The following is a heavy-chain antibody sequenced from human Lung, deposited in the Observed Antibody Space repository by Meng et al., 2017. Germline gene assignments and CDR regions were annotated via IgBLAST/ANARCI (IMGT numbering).Heavy chain of an antibody. V-gene: IGHV3-21*01. D-gene: IGHD2-15*01. J-gene: IGHJ4*02. CDR2: ISSSST. CDR1: GFTFSSYS. CDR3: ARGRVVVAATPSDY. Sequence: EVQLVESGGGLVKPGGPLSLSCAASGFTFSSYSMNWVRQAPGKGLEWVSSISSSSTYADSVKGRFTISRNNAKNSLYLQMNSLRAEDTAVYYCARGRVVVAATPSDYWGQGTLVTVSS.